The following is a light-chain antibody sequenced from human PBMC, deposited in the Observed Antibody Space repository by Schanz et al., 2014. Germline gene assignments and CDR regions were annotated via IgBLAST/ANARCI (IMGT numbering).Light chain of an antibody. CDR3: QQYYTTPHT. CDR2: WAS. Sequence: DIVMTQSPDSLPVSLGERATINCKSSQSVLYTSDSKNYLAWYQHKPGQPPKLLISWASTRESGVPDRFTGSGSGTDFTLTISGLQAEDVAVYYCQQYYTTPHTFGQGTKLEIK. J-gene: IGKJ2*01. CDR1: QSVLYTSDSKNY. V-gene: IGKV4-1*01.